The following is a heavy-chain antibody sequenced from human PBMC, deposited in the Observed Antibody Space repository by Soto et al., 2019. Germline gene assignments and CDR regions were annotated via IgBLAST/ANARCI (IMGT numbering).Heavy chain of an antibody. V-gene: IGHV3-21*01. Sequence: GGSLRLSCTVSGFAFNNYGINWVRQAPGKGLEWVSSISKGDYTYYSDSVKGRFAISRDNAKSSVSLQMNTLRVEDTAVYYCAREDSIIIPAVSDFWGQGTLVNV. D-gene: IGHD2-2*01. CDR3: AREDSIIIPAVSDF. CDR1: GFAFNNYG. CDR2: ISKGDYT. J-gene: IGHJ4*02.